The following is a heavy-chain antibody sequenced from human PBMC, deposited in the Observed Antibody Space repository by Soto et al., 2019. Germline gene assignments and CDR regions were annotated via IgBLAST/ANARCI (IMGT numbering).Heavy chain of an antibody. D-gene: IGHD1-1*01. CDR3: ARVRQGCSANNCYFDP. Sequence: QVHLQESGTGIVAPSGTLSLTCTLSGGSVRAPDWWHWVRQSPDKGLEWIAEVHISGHSNYNPSLRSRGSVSIDSSKNQFYLNLKSVTAADTAIYYCARVRQGCSANNCYFDPWGQGTQVTISS. V-gene: IGHV4-4*02. J-gene: IGHJ5*01. CDR2: VHISGHS. CDR1: GGSVRAPDW.